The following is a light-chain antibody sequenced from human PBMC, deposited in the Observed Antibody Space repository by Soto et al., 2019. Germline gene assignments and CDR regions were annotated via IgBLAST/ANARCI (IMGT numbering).Light chain of an antibody. V-gene: IGKV4-1*01. J-gene: IGKJ3*01. CDR3: QQYYSTPFT. CDR2: WAS. CDR1: QSVSYSSDSKNQ. Sequence: DIVMTQSPDSLAVSLGERATINCKSSQSVSYSSDSKNQLAWFQQKPGQPPKLLFYWASTRESGVPDRFSGSGSGTDFTLTISSLQAEDVAVYYCQQYYSTPFTFGPGTKVDI.